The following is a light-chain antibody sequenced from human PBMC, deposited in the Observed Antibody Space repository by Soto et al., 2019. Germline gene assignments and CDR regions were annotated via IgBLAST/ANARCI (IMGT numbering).Light chain of an antibody. V-gene: IGKV3-20*01. J-gene: IGKJ4*01. CDR2: GAS. CDR1: QTVSGSY. CDR3: QQYGDSPLT. Sequence: NVLTQSPVTLSLSPGEIATLSCRASQTVSGSYVAWYQQKPGQTPRLLIYGASSRATGIPDRFSGSGSGTDFTLTISRLEPEDFAVYHCQQYGDSPLTFGGGTKVDIK.